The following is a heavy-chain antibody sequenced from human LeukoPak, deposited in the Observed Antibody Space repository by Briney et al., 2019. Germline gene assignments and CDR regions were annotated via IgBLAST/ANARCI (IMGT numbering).Heavy chain of an antibody. Sequence: VASVKVSCKASGYTFTSYGISWVRQAPGQGLEWMGWISAYNGNTNYAQKLQGRVTMTTDTSTSTAYMELRSLRSDDTAVYYCARYSTSRGWYRSGGETSDYWGQGTLVTVSS. J-gene: IGHJ4*02. CDR2: ISAYNGNT. CDR3: ARYSTSRGWYRSGGETSDY. V-gene: IGHV1-18*01. CDR1: GYTFTSYG. D-gene: IGHD6-19*01.